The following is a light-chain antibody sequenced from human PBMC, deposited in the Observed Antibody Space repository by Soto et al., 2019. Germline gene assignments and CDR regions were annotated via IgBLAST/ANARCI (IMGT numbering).Light chain of an antibody. Sequence: QSALTQPRSVSGSPGQSVTISCSGTSSDVGGYNVVSWYQQYPGKPPKLIIYDVSKRPAGVPDRFSGSKSGNTASLTIYGLQAEDEADYYCCSYAGSNTLVSGGGTKLTVL. CDR3: CSYAGSNTLV. J-gene: IGLJ2*01. V-gene: IGLV2-11*01. CDR2: DVS. CDR1: SSDVGGYNV.